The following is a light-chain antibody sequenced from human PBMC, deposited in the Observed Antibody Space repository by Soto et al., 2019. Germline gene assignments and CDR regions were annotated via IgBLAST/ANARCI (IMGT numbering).Light chain of an antibody. V-gene: IGLV2-23*01. CDR1: SSDVGSYNL. J-gene: IGLJ2*01. CDR2: EGS. Sequence: QSALTQPASVSGSPGQSITFSCTGTSSDVGSYNLVSWYQQHPGKAPKLMIYEGSKRPSGVSNRFSGSKSGNTASLTISGLQAEDEADYYCCSYAGSSWVFGGGTKLTVL. CDR3: CSYAGSSWV.